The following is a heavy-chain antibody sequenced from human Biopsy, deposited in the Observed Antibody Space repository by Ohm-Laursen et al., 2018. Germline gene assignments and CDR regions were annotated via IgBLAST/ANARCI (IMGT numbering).Heavy chain of an antibody. D-gene: IGHD3-3*01. CDR3: VKGYSSSWSGYLDH. V-gene: IGHV3-9*01. CDR1: GFTFDDHV. J-gene: IGHJ4*02. Sequence: SLRLSCTASGFTFDDHVMHWVRQAPGKGLEWVSGISWDGGSEGYADSVKGRFTISRDNAKNSLFLQMNSLTTEDTALYYCVKGYSSSWSGYLDHWGQGTLVTVSS. CDR2: ISWDGGSE.